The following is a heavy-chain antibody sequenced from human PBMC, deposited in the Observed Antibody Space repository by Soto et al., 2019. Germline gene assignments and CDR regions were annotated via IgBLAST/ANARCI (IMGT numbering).Heavy chain of an antibody. CDR2: VYYNGDT. CDR3: ARYYCAGGTCYHFEH. J-gene: IGHJ4*02. V-gene: IGHV4-59*01. Sequence: SETLSLTCAVSGDSINPYYWSWIRQPPGKGLEWIGYVYYNGDTNSNPSLKSRVSISVETSKNQFSLRLSSVTTADTAIYYCARYYCAGGTCYHFEHWSQGTLVTVSS. D-gene: IGHD2-15*01. CDR1: GDSINPYY.